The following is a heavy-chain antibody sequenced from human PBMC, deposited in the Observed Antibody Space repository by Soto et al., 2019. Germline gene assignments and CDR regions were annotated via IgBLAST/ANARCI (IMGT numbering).Heavy chain of an antibody. CDR3: VTGQYCDY. Sequence: GGSLRLSCIGSGFTFSNAWINWVRQAPGKGLEWVGRIKSKPDGGTTDYAAPVKGRFTISRDDSKNTVYLQMNSLKTEDTALYYCVTGQYCDYWGQGTLVTVSS. CDR1: GFTFSNAW. CDR2: IKSKPDGGTT. V-gene: IGHV3-15*01. J-gene: IGHJ4*02.